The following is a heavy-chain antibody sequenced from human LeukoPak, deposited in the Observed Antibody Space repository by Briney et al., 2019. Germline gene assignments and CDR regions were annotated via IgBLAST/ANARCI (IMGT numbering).Heavy chain of an antibody. Sequence: SDTLSLTCTVSGGSLSSYYWSWIRQPPAKGLEWIGYLYYSGSTNYNPSLKSRVPISVDTSNNQSSLKLSSVTAADTAVYHCARDSRTTTAFDIWGQGTMVTVSS. J-gene: IGHJ3*02. CDR3: ARDSRTTTAFDI. V-gene: IGHV4-59*01. CDR1: GGSLSSYY. D-gene: IGHD1-1*01. CDR2: LYYSGST.